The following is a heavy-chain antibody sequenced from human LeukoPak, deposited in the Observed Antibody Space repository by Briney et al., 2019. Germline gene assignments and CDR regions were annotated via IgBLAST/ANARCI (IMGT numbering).Heavy chain of an antibody. CDR3: ARGYDGSGYYYRNWYFDL. V-gene: IGHV4-34*01. Sequence: SETLSLTCGVYGGSFSGYHWSWIRQSPGKGLEWIGEINHSGSTNYNPSLKSRVTISVDTSKNQFSLKLSSVTAADTAVYYCARGYDGSGYYYRNWYFDLWGRGTLVTVSS. D-gene: IGHD3-22*01. CDR1: GGSFSGYH. CDR2: INHSGST. J-gene: IGHJ2*01.